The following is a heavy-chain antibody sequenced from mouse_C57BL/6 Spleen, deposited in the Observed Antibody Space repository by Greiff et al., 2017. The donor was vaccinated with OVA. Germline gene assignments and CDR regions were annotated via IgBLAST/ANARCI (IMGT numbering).Heavy chain of an antibody. J-gene: IGHJ3*01. V-gene: IGHV3-6*01. CDR2: ISYDGSN. CDR3: ARDRDYDYDEGFAY. CDR1: GYSITSGYY. Sequence: ESGPGLVKPSQSLSLTCSVTGYSITSGYYWNWIRQFPGNKLEWMGYISYDGSNNYNPSLKNRISITRDTSKNQFFLKLNSVTTEDTATYYCARDRDYDYDEGFAYWGQGTLVTVSA. D-gene: IGHD2-4*01.